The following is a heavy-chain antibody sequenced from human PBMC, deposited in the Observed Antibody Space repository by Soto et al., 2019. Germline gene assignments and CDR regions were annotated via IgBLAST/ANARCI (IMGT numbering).Heavy chain of an antibody. V-gene: IGHV4-59*01. D-gene: IGHD3-9*01. CDR2: IYYRGST. CDR1: GGSSSSYY. CDR3: AREQRYDILTGYPPGAFDI. J-gene: IGHJ3*02. Sequence: SETLSLTCAVYGGSSSSYYWSWIRQPPGKGLEWIGYIYYRGSTNYNPSLKSRVTISVDTSKNQFSLKLSSVTAADTAVYYCAREQRYDILTGYPPGAFDIWGQGTMVTVSS.